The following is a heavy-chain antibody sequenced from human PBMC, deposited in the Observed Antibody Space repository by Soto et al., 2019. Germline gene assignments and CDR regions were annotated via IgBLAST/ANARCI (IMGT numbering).Heavy chain of an antibody. J-gene: IGHJ4*02. Sequence: GASVKVSCKASGYTLTSYAMHWVRQAPGQRLEWMGWINAGNGNTKYSQKFQGRVTITRDTSASTAYMELSSLRSEDTAVYYCARDSSSWYVMGYWGQGTLVTVSS. V-gene: IGHV1-3*01. CDR2: INAGNGNT. D-gene: IGHD6-13*01. CDR1: GYTLTSYA. CDR3: ARDSSSWYVMGY.